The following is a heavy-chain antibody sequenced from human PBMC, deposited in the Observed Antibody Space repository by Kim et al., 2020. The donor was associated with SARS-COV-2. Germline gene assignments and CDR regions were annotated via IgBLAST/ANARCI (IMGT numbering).Heavy chain of an antibody. Sequence: GGSLRLSCAASGFTFSSYGMHWVRQAPGKGLEWVAVISYDGSNKYYADSVKGRFTISRDNSKNTLYLQMNSLRAEDTAVYYCAKDRVVGAYRQLFDYWGQGTLVTVSS. D-gene: IGHD1-26*01. CDR2: ISYDGSNK. CDR3: AKDRVVGAYRQLFDY. J-gene: IGHJ4*02. V-gene: IGHV3-30*18. CDR1: GFTFSSYG.